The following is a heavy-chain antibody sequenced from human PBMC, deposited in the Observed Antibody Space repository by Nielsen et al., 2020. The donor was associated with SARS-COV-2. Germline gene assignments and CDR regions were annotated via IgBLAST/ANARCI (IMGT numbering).Heavy chain of an antibody. Sequence: GVLKISCAASGFTFSSLWMSWVRQVPGKGLEWVADIKPDGSEKVYADSVKGRFTISRDNAKNSLYLQMNSLRAEDTALYYCAKDPSSYLDYWGQGTLVTVSS. CDR3: AKDPSSYLDY. V-gene: IGHV3-7*03. CDR2: IKPDGSEK. D-gene: IGHD6-13*01. J-gene: IGHJ4*02. CDR1: GFTFSSLW.